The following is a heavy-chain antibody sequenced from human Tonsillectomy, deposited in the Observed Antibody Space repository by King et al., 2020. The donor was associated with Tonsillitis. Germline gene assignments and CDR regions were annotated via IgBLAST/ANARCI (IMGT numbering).Heavy chain of an antibody. V-gene: IGHV5-51*01. J-gene: IGHJ4*02. CDR2: IYPDNADS. D-gene: IGHD2-2*01. Sequence: VQLVQSGTEVKKPGESLKISCKGSGYNFAKYWIGWARQMPGKGLEWMGIIYPDNADSRYSPSVQGHVTISVDTSINTAYLQVNSLKASDTGMYYCTRRGGFAYADDYWGQGTLVTVSS. CDR1: GYNFAKYW. CDR3: TRRGGFAYADDY.